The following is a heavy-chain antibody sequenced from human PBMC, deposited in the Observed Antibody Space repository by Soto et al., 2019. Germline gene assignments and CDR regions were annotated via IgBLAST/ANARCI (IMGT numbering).Heavy chain of an antibody. V-gene: IGHV1-69*01. Sequence: QVQLVQSGAEVRRTGSSVKVSCKASGGSFSYYAINWVRQGPGQGLEWMGGIIPLFATTNYAQNFQGRVTITADESTKTVYMEPSSLRSEDTAVYFCARSGEAYYDVLTGYYKGSWFDPWGQGTLVTVSS. CDR1: GGSFSYYA. D-gene: IGHD3-9*01. CDR3: ARSGEAYYDVLTGYYKGSWFDP. J-gene: IGHJ5*02. CDR2: IIPLFATT.